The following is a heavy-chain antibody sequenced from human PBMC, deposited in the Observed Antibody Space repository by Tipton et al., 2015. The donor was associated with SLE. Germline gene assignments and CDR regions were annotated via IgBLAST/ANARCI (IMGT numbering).Heavy chain of an antibody. D-gene: IGHD2-15*01. J-gene: IGHJ6*02. CDR3: ARASGGSGYYYYYGMDV. CDR1: GGSISSYY. Sequence: LSLTCTVSGGSISSYYWSWIRQPPGKGLEWIGYIYYSGSTNYNPSLKSRVTISVDTSKNQFSLKLSSVTAADTAVYYCARASGGSGYYYYYGMDVWGQGTTVTVSS. CDR2: IYYSGST. V-gene: IGHV4-59*12.